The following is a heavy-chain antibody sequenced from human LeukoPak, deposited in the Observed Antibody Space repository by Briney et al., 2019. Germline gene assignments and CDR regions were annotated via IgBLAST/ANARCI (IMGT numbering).Heavy chain of an antibody. D-gene: IGHD5-18*01. CDR1: GGSISSYY. J-gene: IGHJ4*02. CDR3: ARGRLHTRGYSYGYLAYYFDY. Sequence: SETLSLTCTVSGGSISSYYWSWIRQPPGKGLEWIGYIYYSGSTNYNPSLKSRVTISVDTSKNQFSLKLSSVTAADTAVYYCARGRLHTRGYSYGYLAYYFDYWGQGTLVTVSS. V-gene: IGHV4-59*01. CDR2: IYYSGST.